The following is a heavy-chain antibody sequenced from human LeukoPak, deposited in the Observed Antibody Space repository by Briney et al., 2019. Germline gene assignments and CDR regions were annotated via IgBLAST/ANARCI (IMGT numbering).Heavy chain of an antibody. CDR3: ARRHRYCSSTSCYEGAFDI. CDR2: IIPIFGTA. V-gene: IGHV1-69*01. D-gene: IGHD2-2*01. J-gene: IGHJ3*02. CDR1: GGTFSSYA. Sequence: ASVKVSCKASGGTFSSYAISWVRQAPGQGLEWMGGIIPIFGTANYAQKFQGRVTITADESTSTAYMELSSLRSEDTAVYYSARRHRYCSSTSCYEGAFDIWGQGTMVTVSS.